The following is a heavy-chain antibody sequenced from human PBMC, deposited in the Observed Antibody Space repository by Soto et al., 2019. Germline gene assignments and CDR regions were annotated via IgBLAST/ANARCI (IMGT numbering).Heavy chain of an antibody. CDR1: GCSIRGGGFS. CDR2: ILHTGGT. Sequence: SESLSLTCSVSGCSIRGGGFSGSWIRQPPGKGLEWIGYILHTGGTQYNPSLKSRVSMSVDKSKNQFSLHLTSVTAADTAVYYCARLQFGEGFDYWGQGALVTVYS. J-gene: IGHJ4*02. D-gene: IGHD3-10*01. V-gene: IGHV4-30-2*01. CDR3: ARLQFGEGFDY.